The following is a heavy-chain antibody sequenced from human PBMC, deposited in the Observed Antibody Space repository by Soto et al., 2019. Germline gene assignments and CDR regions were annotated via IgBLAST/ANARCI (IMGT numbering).Heavy chain of an antibody. CDR3: ARDPLSPGHQTMYLASGSFDY. CDR2: IIPIFGTA. V-gene: IGHV1-69*13. D-gene: IGHD3-10*01. Sequence: ASVKVSCKASGGTFSSYSISWVRRAPGQGLEWMGGIIPIFGTANYAQKFQGRVTITADESTSTAYMELSSLRSEDTAVYYCARDPLSPGHQTMYLASGSFDYWGQGTLVTVSS. CDR1: GGTFSSYS. J-gene: IGHJ4*02.